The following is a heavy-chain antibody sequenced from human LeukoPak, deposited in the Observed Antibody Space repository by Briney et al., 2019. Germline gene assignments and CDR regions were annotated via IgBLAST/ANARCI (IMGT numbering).Heavy chain of an antibody. V-gene: IGHV3-30*18. Sequence: GGSLRLSCAASGLTFSSHGMHWVHQAPGMGLEWVALILYDGSNEYYADSVQGRFTISRDSSRNTLYLQMNSLRAEDTAVYYCAKDGTGGYYYLDYWGQGTLVTVSS. D-gene: IGHD3-22*01. CDR3: AKDGTGGYYYLDY. J-gene: IGHJ4*02. CDR2: ILYDGSNE. CDR1: GLTFSSHG.